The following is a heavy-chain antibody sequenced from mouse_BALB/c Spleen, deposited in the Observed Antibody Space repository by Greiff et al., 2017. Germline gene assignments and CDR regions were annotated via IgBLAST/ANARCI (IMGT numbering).Heavy chain of an antibody. D-gene: IGHD1-1*01. CDR1: GYAFSSYW. J-gene: IGHJ3*01. V-gene: IGHV1-80*01. Sequence: QVQLQQSGAELVRPGSSVKISCKASGYAFSSYWMNWVKQRPGQGLEWIGQIYPGDGDTNYNGKFKGKATLTADKSSSTAYMQLSSLTSEDSAVYFGARGNYGTWFAYWGQGTLVTVSA. CDR2: IYPGDGDT. CDR3: ARGNYGTWFAY.